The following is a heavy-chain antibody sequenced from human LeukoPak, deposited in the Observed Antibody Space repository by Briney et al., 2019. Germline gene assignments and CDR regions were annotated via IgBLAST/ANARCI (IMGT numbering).Heavy chain of an antibody. CDR2: IYYSGST. J-gene: IGHJ4*02. Sequence: SETLSLTCTVSGGSISSYYWSWIRQPPGKGLEWIGYIYYSGSTNYNPSLKSRVTISVDTSKNQFSLKLSSVTAADTAVYYCARDLGSGTENRGQGTLVTVSS. CDR1: GGSISSYY. CDR3: ARDLGSGTEN. D-gene: IGHD3-3*01. V-gene: IGHV4-59*01.